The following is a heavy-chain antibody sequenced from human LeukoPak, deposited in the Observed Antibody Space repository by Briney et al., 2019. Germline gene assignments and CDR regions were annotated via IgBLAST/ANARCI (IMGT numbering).Heavy chain of an antibody. CDR2: IYYSGST. Sequence: SETLSLTCTVSGGSISSYYWSWIRQPPGKGLEWIGYIYYSGSTNYNPSLKSRVTISVDTSKNQFSLKLSSVTAADTAVYYCARGSQSGYDFWSGSPSYYYYYYMDVWGKGTTVTVSS. D-gene: IGHD3-3*01. V-gene: IGHV4-59*01. CDR3: ARGSQSGYDFWSGSPSYYYYYYMDV. J-gene: IGHJ6*03. CDR1: GGSISSYY.